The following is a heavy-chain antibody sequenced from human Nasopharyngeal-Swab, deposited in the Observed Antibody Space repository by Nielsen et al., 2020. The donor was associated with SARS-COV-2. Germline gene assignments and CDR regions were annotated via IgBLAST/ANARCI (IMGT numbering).Heavy chain of an antibody. V-gene: IGHV3-23*01. CDR3: AKDGSSSPTY. CDR2: ISGSGGST. J-gene: IGHJ4*02. CDR1: GFTFSSFA. Sequence: GESLKISCAASGFTFSSFAMSWVRQAPGKGLEWVSAISGSGGSTYYADSVKGRFTISRDNSKNTLYLQMNSLRAEDTAVYYCAKDGSSSPTYWGQGTLVTVSS. D-gene: IGHD6-13*01.